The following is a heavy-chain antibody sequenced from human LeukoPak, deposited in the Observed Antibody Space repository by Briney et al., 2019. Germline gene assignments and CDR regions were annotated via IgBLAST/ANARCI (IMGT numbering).Heavy chain of an antibody. CDR1: GGSFSGYY. CDR2: INHSGST. CDR3: ARVKPGYQLWRIGGPFDY. V-gene: IGHV4-34*01. D-gene: IGHD2-2*01. J-gene: IGHJ4*02. Sequence: PSETLSLTCAVYGGSFSGYYWSWIRQPPGKGLEWIGEINHSGSTNYNPSLKSRVTISVDTSKNQFSLKRSSVTAADTAVYYCARVKPGYQLWRIGGPFDYWGQGTLVTVSS.